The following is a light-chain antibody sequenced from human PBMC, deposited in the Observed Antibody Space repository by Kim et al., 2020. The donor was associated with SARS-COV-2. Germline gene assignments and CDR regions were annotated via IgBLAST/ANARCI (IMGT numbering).Light chain of an antibody. CDR1: QSVSSN. J-gene: IGKJ2*01. V-gene: IGKV3-15*01. CDR3: QQYNKWPPMYT. Sequence: SPGERATLSCRASQSVSSNLAWYQQRPGQTPSLLIYAASTRATGIPARFSGSGSGTEFTLTISSLQSEDFAVYYCQQYNKWPPMYTFGQGTKLEI. CDR2: AAS.